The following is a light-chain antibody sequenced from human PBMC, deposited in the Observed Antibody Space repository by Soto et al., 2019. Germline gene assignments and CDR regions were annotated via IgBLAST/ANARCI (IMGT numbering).Light chain of an antibody. V-gene: IGKV1-5*03. J-gene: IGKJ1*01. Sequence: DIQMTQSPSTLSASVGDRITITCLASQSISSSLAWYQQKPGKAPKLLIYKASSLQSGVPLRFGGTGSGTEFTITISSLQPDDFATYYCQQYNSYSRTFGKGTKVEI. CDR3: QQYNSYSRT. CDR2: KAS. CDR1: QSISSS.